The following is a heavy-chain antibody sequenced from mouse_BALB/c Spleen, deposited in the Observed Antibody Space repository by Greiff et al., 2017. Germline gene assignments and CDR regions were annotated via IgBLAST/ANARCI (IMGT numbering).Heavy chain of an antibody. Sequence: EVHLVESGAELVKPGASVKLSCTASGFNIKDTYMHWVKQRPEQGLEWIGRIDPANGNTKYDPKFQGKATITADTSSNTAYLQLSSLTSEDTAVYYCARWPYDYDFDYWGQGTTLTVSS. V-gene: IGHV14-3*02. J-gene: IGHJ2*01. D-gene: IGHD2-4*01. CDR1: GFNIKDTY. CDR3: ARWPYDYDFDY. CDR2: IDPANGNT.